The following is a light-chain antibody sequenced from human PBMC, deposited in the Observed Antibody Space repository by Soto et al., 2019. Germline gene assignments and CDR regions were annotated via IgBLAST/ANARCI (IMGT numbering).Light chain of an antibody. J-gene: IGLJ1*01. CDR1: SSDVGGYNY. CDR2: EVS. V-gene: IGLV2-8*01. Sequence: QSALTQPPSASGSPGQSVTISCTGTSSDVGGYNYVSWYQQYPGKAPKLMIYEVSKRPSGVPDRFSGSKPGNTASLTVSGLQAEDEADYYCSSYAGSNTFVFGTGTKVTVL. CDR3: SSYAGSNTFV.